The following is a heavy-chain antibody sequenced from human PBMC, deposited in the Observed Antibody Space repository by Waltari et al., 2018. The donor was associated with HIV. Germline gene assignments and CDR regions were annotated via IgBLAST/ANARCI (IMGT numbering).Heavy chain of an antibody. CDR1: GGSFSGYY. CDR2: IKQGGST. J-gene: IGHJ5*02. CDR3: ASGGDWFDP. D-gene: IGHD1-26*01. V-gene: IGHV4-34*01. Sequence: QVQLQQWGAGLLKPSETLSLTCAVYGGSFSGYYWSWIRQPPGKGLEWVGEIKQGGSTNYNPSIRSRVTISVDTSKNQFSLKLSSVTAADTAVYYCASGGDWFDPWGQGTLVTVSS.